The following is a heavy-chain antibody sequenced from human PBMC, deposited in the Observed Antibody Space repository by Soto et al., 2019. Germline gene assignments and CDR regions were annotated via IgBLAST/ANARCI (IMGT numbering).Heavy chain of an antibody. D-gene: IGHD4-4*01. CDR3: ARDKDGDYSNYVSYYYYYYGMDV. CDR1: GFTFSSCS. J-gene: IGHJ6*02. Sequence: GGSLRLSCAASGFTFSSCSMNWVRQAPGKGLEWVSSISSSSSYIYYADSVKGRFTISRDNAKNSLYLQMNSLRAEDTAVYYCARDKDGDYSNYVSYYYYYYGMDVWGQGTTVTVSS. CDR2: ISSSSSYI. V-gene: IGHV3-21*01.